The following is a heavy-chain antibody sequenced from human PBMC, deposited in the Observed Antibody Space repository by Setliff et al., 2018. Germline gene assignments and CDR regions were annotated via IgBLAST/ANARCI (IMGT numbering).Heavy chain of an antibody. J-gene: IGHJ3*02. CDR2: MYPGRNT. D-gene: IGHD4-17*01. Sequence: SETLSLTCDVSGYSISSGHYWGWIRQPPGKGLEWIGGMYPGRNTYYNPSLKSRVTMSVDTSKRQFSLKLNSVTAADTAVYYCARDKGDGYGVDAYAGGGFDIWGQGTMVTVSS. V-gene: IGHV4-38-2*02. CDR1: GYSISSGHY. CDR3: ARDKGDGYGVDAYAGGGFDI.